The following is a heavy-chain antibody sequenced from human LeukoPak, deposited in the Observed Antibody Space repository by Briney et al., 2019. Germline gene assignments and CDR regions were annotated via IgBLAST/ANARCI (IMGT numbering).Heavy chain of an antibody. D-gene: IGHD5-24*01. V-gene: IGHV4-59*06. CDR2: IYYSGST. J-gene: IGHJ3*02. CDR1: GGSISSYY. CDR3: ARPRTNGYNFRAFDI. Sequence: SETLSLTCTVSGGSISSYYWSWIRHHPGKGLEWVGYIYYSGSTYYNRSLKSRVTISVDTSKNQFSLKLSSVTAADTAVYYCARPRTNGYNFRAFDIWGQGTMGTVSA.